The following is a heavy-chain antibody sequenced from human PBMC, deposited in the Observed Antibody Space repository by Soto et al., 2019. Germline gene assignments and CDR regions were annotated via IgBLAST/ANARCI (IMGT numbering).Heavy chain of an antibody. CDR1: GFTFSSYG. Sequence: QVQLVESGGGVVQPGRSLRLSCAASGFTFSSYGMHWVRQAPGKGLEWVAVIWYDGSNKYYADSVKGRFTISRDNSKNAVYMQMKSLRSEETAVYYCAREGGERYSYGRGYFDYWGQGTLVTVSS. V-gene: IGHV3-33*01. D-gene: IGHD5-18*01. CDR3: AREGGERYSYGRGYFDY. CDR2: IWYDGSNK. J-gene: IGHJ4*02.